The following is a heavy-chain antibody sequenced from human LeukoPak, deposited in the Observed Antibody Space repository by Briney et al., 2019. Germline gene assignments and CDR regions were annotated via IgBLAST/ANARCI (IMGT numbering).Heavy chain of an antibody. CDR3: ARDGRPHDSSGYYYGGNWFDP. Sequence: PSETLSLTCTVSGDSFRSSGYYWGWIRQPPGKGLEWIGEINHSGSTNYNPSLKSRVTISVDTSKNQFSLKLSSVTAADTAVYYCARDGRPHDSSGYYYGGNWFDPWGQGTLVTVSS. CDR1: GDSFRSSGYY. D-gene: IGHD3-22*01. V-gene: IGHV4-39*07. J-gene: IGHJ5*02. CDR2: INHSGST.